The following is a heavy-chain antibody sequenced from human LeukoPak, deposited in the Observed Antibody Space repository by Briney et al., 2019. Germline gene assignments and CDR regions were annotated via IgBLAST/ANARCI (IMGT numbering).Heavy chain of an antibody. D-gene: IGHD3-22*01. CDR1: GGSISSGDYY. V-gene: IGHV4-30-4*01. CDR2: IYYSGST. J-gene: IGHJ5*02. Sequence: SETLSLTCTVSGGSISSGDYYWSWVRQPPGRGLEWNGYIYYSGSTYYNPSLKGRVTMSVDTSKNQFSLKLSSVTAADTAVYYCAREDYDSSGLKFDPWGQGTLVTVSS. CDR3: AREDYDSSGLKFDP.